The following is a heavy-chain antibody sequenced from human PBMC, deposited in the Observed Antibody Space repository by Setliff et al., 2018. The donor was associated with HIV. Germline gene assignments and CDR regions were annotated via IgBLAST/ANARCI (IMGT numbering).Heavy chain of an antibody. Sequence: SVKVSCKASGGTFSDNGVTWVRQAPGQGLEWVGTIIPIFGTANYGQKLQGRVTITADESTSTAYMELRSLISEDTAVYYCARGGSQYFDYWGQGTLVTVSS. CDR2: IIPIFGTA. CDR3: ARGGSQYFDY. D-gene: IGHD1-26*01. V-gene: IGHV1-69*13. CDR1: GGTFSDNG. J-gene: IGHJ4*02.